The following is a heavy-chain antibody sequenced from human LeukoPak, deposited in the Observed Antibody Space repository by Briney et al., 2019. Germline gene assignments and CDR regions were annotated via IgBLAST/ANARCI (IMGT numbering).Heavy chain of an antibody. D-gene: IGHD6-19*01. J-gene: IGHJ6*02. V-gene: IGHV3-30*18. CDR3: AKEGQYSSGWPTLRDYYYGMDV. Sequence: GGSLRLSCAASGFTFSSYGMHWVRQAPGKGLEWVAVISYDGSNKYYADSMKGRFTISRDNSKNTLYLQMNSLRAEDTAVYYCAKEGQYSSGWPTLRDYYYGMDVWGQGTTVTVSS. CDR2: ISYDGSNK. CDR1: GFTFSSYG.